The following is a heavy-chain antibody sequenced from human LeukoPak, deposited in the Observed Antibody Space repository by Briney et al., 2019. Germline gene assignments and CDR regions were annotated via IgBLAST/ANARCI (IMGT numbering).Heavy chain of an antibody. CDR2: IYSGGST. CDR1: GFTVSSNY. V-gene: IGHV3-66*01. CDR3: ARDRRVMGGSGSYDYYYGMDV. D-gene: IGHD3-10*01. Sequence: GGSLRLSCAASGFTVSSNYMSWVRQAPGKGLEWVSVIYSGGSTYYADSVKGRFTISRDNSKHTLYLQMNSLRAEDTAVYYCARDRRVMGGSGSYDYYYGMDVWGQGTTVTVSS. J-gene: IGHJ6*02.